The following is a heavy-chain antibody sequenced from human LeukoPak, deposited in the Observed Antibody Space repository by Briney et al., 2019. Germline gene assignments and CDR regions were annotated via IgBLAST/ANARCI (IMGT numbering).Heavy chain of an antibody. J-gene: IGHJ4*02. CDR3: SEGYFEPFDH. V-gene: IGHV4-59*02. D-gene: IGHD2/OR15-2a*01. CDR2: LSYTGKT. Sequence: SETLSLTCAVSGASVSSSHGTWIRQLPGKGLEWIGCLSYTGKTGYNPSLTSRVSISLDTSKTQGSLQLRSVTAADTAVYSCSEGYFEPFDHWGQGTLVTVSS. CDR1: GASVSSSH.